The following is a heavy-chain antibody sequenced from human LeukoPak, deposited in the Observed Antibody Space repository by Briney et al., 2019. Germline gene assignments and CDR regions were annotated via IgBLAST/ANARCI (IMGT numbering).Heavy chain of an antibody. Sequence: PGGSLRLSCTASGFTFGVYAMTWVRQAPGKGLGWVGFIRSKAYGGTTEYAACVKGKFTISRDDSKSIAYLQMNSLKTEDTAVYYCTRDQTPYYWGRGTLVTVSS. V-gene: IGHV3-49*04. J-gene: IGHJ4*02. CDR1: GFTFGVYA. CDR2: IRSKAYGGTT. CDR3: TRDQTPYY.